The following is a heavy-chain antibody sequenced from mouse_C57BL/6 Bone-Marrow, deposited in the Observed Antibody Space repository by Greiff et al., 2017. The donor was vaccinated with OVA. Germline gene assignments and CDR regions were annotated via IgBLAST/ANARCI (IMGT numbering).Heavy chain of an antibody. J-gene: IGHJ2*01. CDR2: IYPRSGNT. V-gene: IGHV1-81*01. CDR3: ARERITTVVAAGDFDY. CDR1: GYTFTSYW. Sequence: QVQLQQPGAELVKPGASVKLSCKASGYTFTSYWMHWVKQRTGQGLEWIGEIYPRSGNTYYNEKFKGKATLTADKSSSTAYMELRSLTSEDSAVYFCARERITTVVAAGDFDYWGQGTTLTVSS. D-gene: IGHD1-1*01.